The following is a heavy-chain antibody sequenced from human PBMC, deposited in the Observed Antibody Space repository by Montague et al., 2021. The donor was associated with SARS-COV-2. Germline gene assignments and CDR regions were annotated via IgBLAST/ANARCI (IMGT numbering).Heavy chain of an antibody. CDR3: ARDPAPSGSGTFYDY. J-gene: IGHJ4*03. CDR2: VYYSRSS. D-gene: IGHD1-26*01. CDR1: GDSISHYF. V-gene: IGHV4-59*01. Sequence: SETLSLTCTVSGDSISHYFWTWIRQPPGKGLEWIGYVYYSRSSSYNPSLRGRVSIAVDTSKNQFSLRLSTVTAADTAIYYCARDPAPSGSGTFYDYWGHGTLVTVSS.